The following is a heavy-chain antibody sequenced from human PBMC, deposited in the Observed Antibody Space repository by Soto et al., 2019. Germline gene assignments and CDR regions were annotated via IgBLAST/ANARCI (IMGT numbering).Heavy chain of an antibody. Sequence: PAETLSLTCTVSGGSISTYYWSWIRQPPGKGLEWIGYIDYSGSTNYNPSLKSRVTISVDTSKNQFSLKLISVTAADTAVYYCARGPQQSNWFHPSGPGTILTVYS. CDR1: GGSISTYY. CDR3: ARGPQQSNWFHP. J-gene: IGHJ5*02. D-gene: IGHD6-13*01. V-gene: IGHV4-59*01. CDR2: IDYSGST.